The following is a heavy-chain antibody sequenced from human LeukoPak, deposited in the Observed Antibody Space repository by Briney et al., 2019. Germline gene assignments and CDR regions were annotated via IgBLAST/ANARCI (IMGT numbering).Heavy chain of an antibody. CDR3: AKVFYGDLD. D-gene: IGHD4-17*01. V-gene: IGHV3-23*01. CDR2: ISVSGDST. CDR1: GFTFTRYA. Sequence: GGSLRLSCAASGFTFTRYAMGWVRQAPGRGLEWVSAISVSGDSTYYADSVKGRFTISRDNSRKTLYLQVNSLGAEDTAIYYCAKVFYGDLDWGQGSLVTVSS. J-gene: IGHJ4*02.